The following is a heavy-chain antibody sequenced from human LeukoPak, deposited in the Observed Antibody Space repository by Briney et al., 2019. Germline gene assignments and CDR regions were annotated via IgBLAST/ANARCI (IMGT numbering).Heavy chain of an antibody. D-gene: IGHD3-10*01. Sequence: GRSLRLSCAASGFTFSSYGMHWVRQAPGKGLEWVAVISYDGSNKYYADSVKGRFTISRDNSKNTLYLQMNSLRAEDTAVYYCAKEILLWFGEIPYFDYWGQGTLVTVSS. CDR1: GFTFSSYG. CDR2: ISYDGSNK. V-gene: IGHV3-30*18. CDR3: AKEILLWFGEIPYFDY. J-gene: IGHJ4*02.